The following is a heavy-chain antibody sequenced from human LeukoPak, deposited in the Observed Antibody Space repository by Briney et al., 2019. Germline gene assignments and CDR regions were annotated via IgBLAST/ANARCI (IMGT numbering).Heavy chain of an antibody. D-gene: IGHD4-17*01. V-gene: IGHV3-30*18. Sequence: GGSLRLSCAASGFTFSSYGMHWVRQAPGKGLEWVAVISYDGSNKYYADSVKGRFTISRDNSKNTLYLQMNSLRAEDTAVYYCAKGMTTVTSYYYYYMDVWGKGTTVTVSS. J-gene: IGHJ6*03. CDR3: AKGMTTVTSYYYYYMDV. CDR1: GFTFSSYG. CDR2: ISYDGSNK.